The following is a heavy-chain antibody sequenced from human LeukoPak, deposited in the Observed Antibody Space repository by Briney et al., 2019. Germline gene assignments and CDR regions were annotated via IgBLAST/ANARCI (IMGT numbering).Heavy chain of an antibody. Sequence: SETLSLTCTVSGYSISTGYYWDWIRQPPGKGLEWIGTFYHGGSTYYNPSLKSRVTVSVDTSKNQFSLKLSSVTAADTAVYYCASQLGTYYYYYMDVWGKGTTVTVSS. CDR3: ASQLGTYYYYYMDV. J-gene: IGHJ6*03. CDR1: GYSISTGYY. V-gene: IGHV4-38-2*02. CDR2: FYHGGST. D-gene: IGHD7-27*01.